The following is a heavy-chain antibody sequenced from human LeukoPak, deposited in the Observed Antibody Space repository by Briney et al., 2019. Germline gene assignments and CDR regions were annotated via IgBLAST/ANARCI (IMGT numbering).Heavy chain of an antibody. CDR2: IYPGDSDT. Sequence: GESLKISCKGSGYSFTSFWIGWVRQMPGKGLEWMGIIYPGDSDTRYSPSFQGQVTISADKSISTAYLQWSSLKASDTAMYYCARPPNYYDSSGYEFDYWSQGTLVTVSS. D-gene: IGHD3-22*01. CDR1: GYSFTSFW. J-gene: IGHJ4*02. CDR3: ARPPNYYDSSGYEFDY. V-gene: IGHV5-51*01.